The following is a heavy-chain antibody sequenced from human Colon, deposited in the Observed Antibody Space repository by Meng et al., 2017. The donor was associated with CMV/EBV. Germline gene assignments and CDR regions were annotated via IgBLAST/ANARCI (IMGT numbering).Heavy chain of an antibody. Sequence: ASVKVSCKASGYTFTSYGISWVRHAPGQGLEWVGWISAYNGNTDYAQKFQGRVTITTDTSTSTTYMELRSLRSDDTAVYYCAREHCGSSSCYNVEYFNYWGQGTLVTVSS. D-gene: IGHD2-2*02. CDR2: ISAYNGNT. J-gene: IGHJ1*01. CDR3: AREHCGSSSCYNVEYFNY. V-gene: IGHV1-18*01. CDR1: GYTFTSYG.